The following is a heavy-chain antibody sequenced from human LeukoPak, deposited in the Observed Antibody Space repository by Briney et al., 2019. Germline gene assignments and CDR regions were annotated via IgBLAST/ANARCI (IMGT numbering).Heavy chain of an antibody. D-gene: IGHD2/OR15-2a*01. J-gene: IGHJ5*02. CDR2: INGRGDNT. V-gene: IGHV3-23*01. Sequence: GGSLRLSCAASGVIISIYAMSWVRQAPGEWLGWVSAINGRGDNTYYADFVKGRFTISRDNSKSTVYLQMNSLRTEDTAVYYCAKDRVSPGFNWFDPWGQGTLVTVSS. CDR1: GVIISIYA. CDR3: AKDRVSPGFNWFDP.